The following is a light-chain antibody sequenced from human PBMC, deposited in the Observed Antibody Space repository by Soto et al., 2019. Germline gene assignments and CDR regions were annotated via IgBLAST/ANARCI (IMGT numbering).Light chain of an antibody. CDR2: ASS. CDR1: QGIRNF. CDR3: QKYSSVPV. J-gene: IGKJ3*01. Sequence: DIQMTQSPTSLSASVGDRVTITCRASQGIRNFVAWYQQKPGKPPKLLIYASSTLQLGVPSRFSGIGSGTDFTLTINSLQPEDVATYSCQKYSSVPVFGPGTKVEI. V-gene: IGKV1-27*01.